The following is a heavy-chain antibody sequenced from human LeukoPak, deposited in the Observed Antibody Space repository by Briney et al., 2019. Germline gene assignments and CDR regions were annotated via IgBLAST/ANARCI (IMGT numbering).Heavy chain of an antibody. V-gene: IGHV4-4*09. CDR2: VYTSGST. CDR1: GGSISGGY. D-gene: IGHD4-11*01. CDR3: AKSYFDYSTYYSYYFNL. J-gene: IGHJ4*02. Sequence: SETLSLTCTVSGGSISGGYWSWIRQPPGRGLEWIGYVYTSGSTNYNPSLKSRVTISVDTSKSQFTLKLSSVTAADTAVYYCAKSYFDYSTYYSYYFNLWGQGALVTVSS.